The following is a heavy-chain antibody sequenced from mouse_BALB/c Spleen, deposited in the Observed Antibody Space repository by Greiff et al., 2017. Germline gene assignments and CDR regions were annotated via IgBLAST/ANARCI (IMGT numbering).Heavy chain of an antibody. CDR2: IYPGSGNT. Sequence: VQLQQSGPELVKPGASVKISCKASGYTFTDYYINWVKQKPGQGLEWIGWIYPGSGNTKYNEKFKGKATLTVDTSSSTAYMQLSSLTSEDTAVYFCARRGFTTVVAPYAMDYWGQGTSVTVSS. CDR3: ARRGFTTVVAPYAMDY. J-gene: IGHJ4*01. D-gene: IGHD1-1*01. CDR1: GYTFTDYY. V-gene: IGHV1-84*02.